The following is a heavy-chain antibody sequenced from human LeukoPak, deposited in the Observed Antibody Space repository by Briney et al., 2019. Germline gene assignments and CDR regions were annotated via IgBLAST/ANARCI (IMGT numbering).Heavy chain of an antibody. J-gene: IGHJ4*02. CDR3: ARGPLVGYCSGGSCSRTYYFDY. CDR2: ISYSGST. V-gene: IGHV4-59*11. D-gene: IGHD2-15*01. CDR1: GGSISSHY. Sequence: SETLSLTCTVSGGSISSHYWSWIRQPSGKGLEWIGYISYSGSTNYNPSLKSRVTISLDTSKNQFSLNLSSVTAADTAVCYCARGPLVGYCSGGSCSRTYYFDYWGQGTLVTVSS.